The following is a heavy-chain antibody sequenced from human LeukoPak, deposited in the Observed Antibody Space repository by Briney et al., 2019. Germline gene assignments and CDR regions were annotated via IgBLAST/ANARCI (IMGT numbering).Heavy chain of an antibody. V-gene: IGHV4-59*11. CDR3: ARDKPSYDFWSGYHIVAMDV. J-gene: IGHJ6*03. CDR1: GGSISSHY. Sequence: PSETLSLTCTVSGGSISSHYWSWIRQPPGKGLEWIGYIYYSGSTNYNPSLKSRVTISVDTSKNRFSLKLSSVTAADTAVYYCARDKPSYDFWSGYHIVAMDVWGKGTTVTVSS. CDR2: IYYSGST. D-gene: IGHD3-3*01.